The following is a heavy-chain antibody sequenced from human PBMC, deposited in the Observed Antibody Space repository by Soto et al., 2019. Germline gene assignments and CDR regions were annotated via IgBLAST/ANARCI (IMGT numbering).Heavy chain of an antibody. CDR1: GGSISSDY. CDR2: IYNGGSP. Sequence: QVQLQESGTGLVKPSGTLSLTCSVSGGSISSDYWSWFRQPQGERLEYIGFIYNGGSPNYNPSLGSRVTISTDRSKNHFSRRLSSVTAAETAVYYRSRGEWFPRGYRMDVWGRGTTVTVS. V-gene: IGHV4-59*01. D-gene: IGHD3-3*01. CDR3: SRGEWFPRGYRMDV. J-gene: IGHJ6*02.